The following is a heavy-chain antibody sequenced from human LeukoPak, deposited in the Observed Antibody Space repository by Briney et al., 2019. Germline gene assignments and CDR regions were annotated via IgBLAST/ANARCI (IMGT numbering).Heavy chain of an antibody. Sequence: SETLSLTCTVSGGSISGGDYYWSWIRQTPGKGLEWIGYIYYSGIPYYNPSLRSRVTISRDTSKNQFSLRLSSVTAADTAVYYCARDADLGSVVWGPGTLVTVSS. CDR2: IYYSGIP. D-gene: IGHD3-10*01. CDR1: GGSISGGDYY. CDR3: ARDADLGSVV. V-gene: IGHV4-30-4*01. J-gene: IGHJ4*02.